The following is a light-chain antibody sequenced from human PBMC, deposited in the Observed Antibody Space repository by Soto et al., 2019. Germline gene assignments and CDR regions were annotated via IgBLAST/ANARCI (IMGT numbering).Light chain of an antibody. V-gene: IGKV1-39*01. CDR3: QQSYSTIT. CDR2: AAS. CDR1: QSISIY. J-gene: IGKJ5*01. Sequence: DIQMTQSPSSLSASLGDRVTITCRASQSISIYLNWYQQTPGTAPKLLIGAASSLQSGVPSRFSGSGAGTDFTLTISSLQAEDFATYYCQQSYSTITFGQGTRLEIK.